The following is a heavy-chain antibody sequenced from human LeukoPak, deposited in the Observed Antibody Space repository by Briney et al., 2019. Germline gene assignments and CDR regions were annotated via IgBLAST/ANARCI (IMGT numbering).Heavy chain of an antibody. J-gene: IGHJ4*02. CDR1: GGSISSYH. CDR3: ARGKLAVAGYYFDY. CDR2: IYYSGST. V-gene: IGHV4-59*01. D-gene: IGHD6-19*01. Sequence: PSETLSLTCTVSGGSISSYHWSWIRQPPGKGLEWIGYIYYSGSTNYNPSLKSRVTISVDTSKNQFSLKLSSVTAADTAVYYCARGKLAVAGYYFDYWGQGTLVTVSS.